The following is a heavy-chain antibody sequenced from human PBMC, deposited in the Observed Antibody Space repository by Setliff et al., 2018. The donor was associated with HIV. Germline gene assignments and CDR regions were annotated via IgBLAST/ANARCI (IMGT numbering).Heavy chain of an antibody. D-gene: IGHD1-1*01. CDR3: ARVERTSAYDY. J-gene: IGHJ4*02. CDR1: GGSFSSYA. Sequence: ASVKVSCKASGGSFSSYAITWVRQAPGQRLEWMGGIIPIFGTANYAQKFQGRVTITADESTSTAYMELSSLTSEDTAVYYCARVERTSAYDYWGQGTLVTVSS. V-gene: IGHV1-69*13. CDR2: IIPIFGTA.